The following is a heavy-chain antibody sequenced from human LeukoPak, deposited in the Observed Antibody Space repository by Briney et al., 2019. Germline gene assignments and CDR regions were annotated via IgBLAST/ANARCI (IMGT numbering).Heavy chain of an antibody. CDR2: ISHDGTDT. D-gene: IGHD2/OR15-2a*01. CDR1: GFTFSSCE. V-gene: IGHV3-74*01. J-gene: IGHJ2*01. Sequence: GGSLRLSCAASGFTFSSCEMNWVRQARGKGLMWVSRISHDGTDTSYADSVKGRFTISRDNAKNTLYLQMNSLRADDTAVYYCARDVNLLFFDVWGRGSLVTVSS. CDR3: ARDVNLLFFDV.